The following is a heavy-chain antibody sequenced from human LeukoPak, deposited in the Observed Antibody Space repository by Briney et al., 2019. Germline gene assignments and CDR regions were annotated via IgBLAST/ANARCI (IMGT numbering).Heavy chain of an antibody. V-gene: IGHV3-23*01. CDR1: GFTFSSYS. J-gene: IGHJ4*02. CDR3: AKEPFARGNDY. D-gene: IGHD2/OR15-2a*01. CDR2: IIGNGGST. Sequence: SGGSLRLSCAASGFTFSSYSMNWVRQAPGKGLEWVSGIIGNGGSTYYADSVKGRFTISRDNSKNTFYLQMDSLRAEDTAIYYCAKEPFARGNDYWGQGTLVTVSS.